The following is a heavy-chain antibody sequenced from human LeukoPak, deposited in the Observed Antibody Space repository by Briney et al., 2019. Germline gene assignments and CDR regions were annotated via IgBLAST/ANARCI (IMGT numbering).Heavy chain of an antibody. CDR1: GFTVSSNY. CDR2: IYTGGNT. D-gene: IGHD4-11*01. J-gene: IGHJ6*02. CDR3: ARDIFYSNGYYGMDV. V-gene: IGHV3-66*01. Sequence: PGGSLRLSCTASGFTVSSNYMSWVRQAPGKGLEWVSLIYTGGNTYYPDSVKGRFTLSRDNSKNTVYLQMNSLRVGDTAMYYCARDIFYSNGYYGMDVWGQGTTVTVSS.